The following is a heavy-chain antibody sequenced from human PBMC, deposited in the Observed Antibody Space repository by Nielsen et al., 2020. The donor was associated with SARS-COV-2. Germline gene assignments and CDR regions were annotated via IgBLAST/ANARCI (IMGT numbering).Heavy chain of an antibody. CDR1: GGSFSGYY. V-gene: IGHV4-34*01. D-gene: IGHD3-3*01. Sequence: SETLSLTCAVYGGSFSGYYWSWIRQPPGKGLEWIGEINHSGSTNYSPSFQGHVTISADKSISTAYLQWSSLKASDTAMYYCARHRLMFLEWSTFDYWGQGTLVTVSS. CDR3: ARHRLMFLEWSTFDY. J-gene: IGHJ4*02. CDR2: INHSGST.